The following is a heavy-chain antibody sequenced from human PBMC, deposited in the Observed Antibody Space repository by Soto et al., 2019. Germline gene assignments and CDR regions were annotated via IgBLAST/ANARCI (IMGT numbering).Heavy chain of an antibody. Sequence: ASVKVSCKASGYPFTSYVISWVRQAPGQGLEWMGWISAYNGNTNYAQKLQGRVTMTTDTSTSTAYMELRSLRSDDTAVYYCARAHYYDSSGYYRTWGQGTLVTVSS. J-gene: IGHJ4*02. CDR1: GYPFTSYV. D-gene: IGHD3-22*01. CDR2: ISAYNGNT. V-gene: IGHV1-18*01. CDR3: ARAHYYDSSGYYRT.